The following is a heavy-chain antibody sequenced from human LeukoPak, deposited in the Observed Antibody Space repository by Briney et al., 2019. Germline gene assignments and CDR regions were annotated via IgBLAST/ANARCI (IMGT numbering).Heavy chain of an antibody. CDR3: ARGGYDILTVDY. J-gene: IGHJ4*02. CDR2: IYYSGST. D-gene: IGHD3-9*01. Sequence: PSETLSLTCTVSGGSISSYYWSWIRQPPGKGLEWIGYIYYSGSTNYNPSLKSRVTISVDTSKNQFSLKLSSVTAEDTAVYYCARGGYDILTVDYWGQGTLVTVSS. CDR1: GGSISSYY. V-gene: IGHV4-59*01.